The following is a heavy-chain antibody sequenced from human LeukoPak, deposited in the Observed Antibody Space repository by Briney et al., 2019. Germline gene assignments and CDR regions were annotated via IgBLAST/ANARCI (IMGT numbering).Heavy chain of an antibody. CDR1: GFTFSSYG. CDR3: ARDPAVAGRPISPPYGMDV. V-gene: IGHV3-33*01. D-gene: IGHD6-19*01. J-gene: IGHJ6*02. Sequence: GGSLRLSCAASGFTFSSYGMHWVRQAPGKGLEWVAVIWYDGSNKYYADSVKGRFTISRDNSKNTLYLQMNSLRAEDTAVYYCARDPAVAGRPISPPYGMDVWGQGTTVTVSS. CDR2: IWYDGSNK.